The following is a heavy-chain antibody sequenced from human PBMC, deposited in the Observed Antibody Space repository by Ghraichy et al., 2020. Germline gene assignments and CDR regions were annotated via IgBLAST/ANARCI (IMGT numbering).Heavy chain of an antibody. Sequence: SETLSLTCAVSGGSITSGGYTWGWIRQPPGEGLEWIACIYQSGSTSYYNPSLKSRATISVDGSKNNFSLKLSSVTAADTAVYYCARVHRDATGDGYFDLWRRGTLVTVSS. CDR3: ARVHRDATGDGYFDL. D-gene: IGHD7-27*01. J-gene: IGHJ2*01. CDR1: GGSITSGGYT. CDR2: IYQSGSTS. V-gene: IGHV4-30-2*01.